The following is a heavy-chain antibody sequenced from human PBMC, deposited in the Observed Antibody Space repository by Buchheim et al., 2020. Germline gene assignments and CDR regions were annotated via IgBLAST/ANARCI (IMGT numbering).Heavy chain of an antibody. CDR3: AGLPPRYGSRYHMDA. CDR1: GDIFSTYW. J-gene: IGHJ6*03. Sequence: VQLVQSGAEVKKPGESLRISCKGSGDIFSTYWITWVRQMPGKGLQWMGRIDPSGSYNNYSPSFQGHVTMSVDRSINTAYLQWNSLKASDTGIYYCAGLPPRYGSRYHMDAWGKGT. D-gene: IGHD3-10*01. CDR2: IDPSGSYN. V-gene: IGHV5-10-1*01.